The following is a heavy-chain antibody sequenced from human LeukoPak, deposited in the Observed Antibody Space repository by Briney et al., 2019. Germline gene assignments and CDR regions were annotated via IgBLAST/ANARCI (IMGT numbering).Heavy chain of an antibody. V-gene: IGHV3-21*01. CDR1: GFTFSSYS. CDR3: ASNSGAVERYYYYGMDV. Sequence: PGGSLRLSCAASGFTFSSYSMNWVRQAPGKGLEWVSSISSSSSYIYYADSVKGRFTISRDNAKNSLYLQMNSLRAEDTAVYYCASNSGAVERYYYYGMDVWGQGTTVTVSS. CDR2: ISSSSSYI. J-gene: IGHJ6*02. D-gene: IGHD2-15*01.